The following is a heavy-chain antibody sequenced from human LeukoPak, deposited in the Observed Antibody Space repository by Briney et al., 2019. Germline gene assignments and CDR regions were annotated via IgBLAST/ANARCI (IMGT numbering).Heavy chain of an antibody. CDR2: TKQDGSEK. CDR3: ARERNVAVVTAFDV. Sequence: GGSLRLSCAGSGFIFNSYWMSWVRQAPGKGLEWVANTKQDGSEKYYLDSVKGRFTISRDNAKNSLYLQMNTLRPEDTAVYYCARERNVAVVTAFDVWGQGTKVTVSS. CDR1: GFIFNSYW. D-gene: IGHD2-2*01. V-gene: IGHV3-7*01. J-gene: IGHJ3*01.